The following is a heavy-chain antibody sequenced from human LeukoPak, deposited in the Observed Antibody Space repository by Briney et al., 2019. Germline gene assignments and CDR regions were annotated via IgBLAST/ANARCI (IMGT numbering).Heavy chain of an antibody. CDR3: ARDLDDIVVVPAAIVYFQH. D-gene: IGHD2-2*02. CDR2: ISAYNGNT. CDR1: GYTFTSYG. Sequence: ASVKVSCTASGYTFTSYGISWVRQAPGQALEWMGWISAYNGNTNYAQKLHGRVTITTDTSTSTAYMELRSLRSDDTAVYYCARDLDDIVVVPAAIVYFQHWGQGSLVTVSS. V-gene: IGHV1-18*01. J-gene: IGHJ1*01.